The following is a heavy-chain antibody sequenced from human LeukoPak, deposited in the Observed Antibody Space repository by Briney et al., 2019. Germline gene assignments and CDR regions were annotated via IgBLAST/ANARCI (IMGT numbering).Heavy chain of an antibody. CDR2: IKSKTVGETT. V-gene: IGHV3-15*01. D-gene: IGHD1-1*01. CDR1: GLTFSNAW. J-gene: IGHJ4*02. CDR3: TTGPGISGY. Sequence: GGSLRLSCGVSGLTFSNAWMSWVRQAPGKGLEWVGRIKSKTVGETTEYAAPVQGRFTISRDDSENTVYLQMSSLKNEDTAVFYCTTGPGISGYWGQGTLVTVSS.